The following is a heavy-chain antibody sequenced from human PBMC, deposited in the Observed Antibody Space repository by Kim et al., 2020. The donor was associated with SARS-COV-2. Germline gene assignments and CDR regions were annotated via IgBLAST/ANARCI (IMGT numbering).Heavy chain of an antibody. CDR1: GYTFTSYG. CDR3: AKDKCSTPSCYSLDY. D-gene: IGHD2-2*01. CDR2: INAGNGNT. V-gene: IGHV1-3*01. Sequence: ASVKVSCKASGYTFTSYGMHWVRQAPGQGLEWMGYINAGNGNTKHSQKFQGRVTITRDTSASTIYMELRRLRSEDTAVYYCAKDKCSTPSCYSLDYWGQGTLVTVSS. J-gene: IGHJ4*02.